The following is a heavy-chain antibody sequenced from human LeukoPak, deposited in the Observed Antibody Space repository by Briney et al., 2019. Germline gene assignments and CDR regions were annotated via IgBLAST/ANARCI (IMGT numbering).Heavy chain of an antibody. D-gene: IGHD2-15*01. CDR3: ARRGAGDGGPNDY. J-gene: IGHJ4*02. V-gene: IGHV3-53*01. Sequence: HPGGSLRLSSAVSAFTVSSNYMSWVRQAPGKGLEWVSVIYSNGSKDNKGSVKGRFTSSRDNSKNTLYLQMNSLRAEDTAVYYCARRGAGDGGPNDYWGQGTLVTVSS. CDR1: AFTVSSNY. CDR2: IYSNGSK.